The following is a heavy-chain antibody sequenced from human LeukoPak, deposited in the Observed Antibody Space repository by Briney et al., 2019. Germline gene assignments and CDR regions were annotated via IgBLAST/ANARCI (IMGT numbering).Heavy chain of an antibody. D-gene: IGHD6-13*01. J-gene: IGHJ4*02. CDR2: INPSGGST. CDR3: VRDRSSSSWYPHFGY. Sequence: ASVKVSCKASGYTFTSYYMHWVRQAPGQGLEWMGIINPSGGSTSYAQKFQGRVTMTRDMSTSTVYMELSSLRSEDTAVYYCVRDRSSSSWYPHFGYWGQGTLVTVSS. CDR1: GYTFTSYY. V-gene: IGHV1-46*01.